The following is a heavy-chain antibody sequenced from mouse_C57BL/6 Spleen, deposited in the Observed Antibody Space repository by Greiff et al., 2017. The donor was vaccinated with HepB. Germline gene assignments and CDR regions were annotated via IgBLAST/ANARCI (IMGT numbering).Heavy chain of an antibody. CDR2: IWSGGST. V-gene: IGHV2-2*01. CDR1: GFSLTSYG. CDR3: AREDYYGSSSWFAY. Sequence: QVQLRQSGPGLVQPSQSLSITCTVSGFSLTSYGVHWVRQSPGKGLEWLGVIWSGGSTDYNAAFIYRLSISKDNSNSQVFFKMNSLQADDTAIYYCAREDYYGSSSWFAYWGQGTLVTVSA. D-gene: IGHD1-1*01. J-gene: IGHJ3*01.